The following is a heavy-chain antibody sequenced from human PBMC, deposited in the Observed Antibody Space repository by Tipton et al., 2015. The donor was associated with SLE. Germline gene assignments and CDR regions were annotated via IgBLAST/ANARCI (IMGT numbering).Heavy chain of an antibody. Sequence: SLRLSCAASGFTFSSYWMHWVRQAPGKGLVWVSRINSDGSSTSYADSVKGRFTISRDNAKNTLYLQMNSLRAEDTAVYYCAKQRGILEWLLYLDYWGQGTLVTVSS. D-gene: IGHD3-3*01. J-gene: IGHJ4*02. CDR1: GFTFSSYW. CDR2: INSDGSST. CDR3: AKQRGILEWLLYLDY. V-gene: IGHV3-74*01.